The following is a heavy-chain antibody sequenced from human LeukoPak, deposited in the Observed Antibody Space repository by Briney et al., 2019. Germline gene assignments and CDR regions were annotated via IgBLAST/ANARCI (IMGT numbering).Heavy chain of an antibody. CDR2: ISSSSSYI. J-gene: IGHJ6*04. D-gene: IGHD4-17*01. CDR3: ARLAHYGDYYYYYGMDV. Sequence: GGSLRLSCAASGFTFSSYSMNWVRQAPGKGLEWVSSISSSSSYIYYADSVKGRFTISRDNAKNSLYLQMNSLGAEDTAVYYCARLAHYGDYYYYYGMDVWGKGTTVTVSS. CDR1: GFTFSSYS. V-gene: IGHV3-21*01.